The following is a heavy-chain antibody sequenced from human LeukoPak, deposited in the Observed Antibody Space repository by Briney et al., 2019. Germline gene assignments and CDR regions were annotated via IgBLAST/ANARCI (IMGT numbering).Heavy chain of an antibody. CDR2: ISGSGGST. J-gene: IGHJ4*02. CDR1: GFTFSSYA. D-gene: IGHD5-12*01. CDR3: AKEEVATSDYFDY. Sequence: PGGSLRLSCAASGFTFSSYAMTWVRQAPGKGLEWVSGISGSGGSTYHADSVRGRFTISRDNSKNTLYLQMNSLRAEDTAVYYCAKEEVATSDYFDYWGQGTLVTVSS. V-gene: IGHV3-23*01.